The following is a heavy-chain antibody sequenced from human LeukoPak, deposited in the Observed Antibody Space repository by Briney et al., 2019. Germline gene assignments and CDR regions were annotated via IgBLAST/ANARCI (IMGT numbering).Heavy chain of an antibody. CDR3: ARPITRYYDSSGYFGY. D-gene: IGHD3-22*01. CDR2: IYPGDSDT. Sequence: ESLKSACNGPRHSFTSYSTGCVRQTPGKGREWIGIIYPGDSDTRYSPSFQGQVTISADKSISTAYLQWSSLKASDTAMYYCARPITRYYDSSGYFGYWGQGTLVTVSS. V-gene: IGHV5-51*01. CDR1: RHSFTSYS. J-gene: IGHJ4*02.